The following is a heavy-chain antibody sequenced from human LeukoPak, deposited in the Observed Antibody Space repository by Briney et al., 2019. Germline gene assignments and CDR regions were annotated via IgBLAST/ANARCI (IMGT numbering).Heavy chain of an antibody. Sequence: GGSLTLFRASSGFAFSTYWTHSHGHAPPNGQLWFTRISSVGSNTFYADSVKGRFTISRDNANTTLYLQMSSLRGHDTAVYYCAREWDRPGAYYMDVWGRGTPVTVAS. V-gene: IGHV3-74*01. D-gene: IGHD7-27*01. CDR1: GFAFSTYW. CDR2: ISSVGSNT. CDR3: AREWDRPGAYYMDV. J-gene: IGHJ6*03.